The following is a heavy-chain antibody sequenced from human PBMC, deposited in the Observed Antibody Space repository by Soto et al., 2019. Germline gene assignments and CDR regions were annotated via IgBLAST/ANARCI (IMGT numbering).Heavy chain of an antibody. V-gene: IGHV3-23*01. CDR2: ISGSGGST. D-gene: IGHD3-9*01. CDR3: AKKPNIFTGPIYYFDY. CDR1: GFTFSSYA. J-gene: IGHJ4*02. Sequence: EVQLLESGGGLVQPGGSLRLSCAASGFTFSSYAMSWVRQAPGKGLEWVSAISGSGGSTYYADSVKGRFTISRDNSPNTLYLQMTSLTSDDSAVYSCAKKPNIFTGPIYYFDYWCQGTLVTLSS.